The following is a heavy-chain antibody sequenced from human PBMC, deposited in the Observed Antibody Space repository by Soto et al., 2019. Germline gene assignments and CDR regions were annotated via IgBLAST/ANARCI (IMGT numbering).Heavy chain of an antibody. CDR3: HTYSSGEGSDY. Sequence: SETLSLTCTVSGGSIRTSSYYWGWIRQPPGKGLEWIGSIYYSGGTNYNPSLKSRVTISVDTSKNQFSLKLNSVTAADTAVYYCHTYSSGEGSDYWGQGTLVTVS. V-gene: IGHV4-39*01. CDR1: GGSIRTSSYY. CDR2: IYYSGGT. J-gene: IGHJ4*02. D-gene: IGHD3-10*01.